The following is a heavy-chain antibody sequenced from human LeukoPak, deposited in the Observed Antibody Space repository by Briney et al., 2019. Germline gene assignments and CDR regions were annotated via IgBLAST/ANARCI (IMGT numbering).Heavy chain of an antibody. CDR2: IDHRGST. J-gene: IGHJ6*04. V-gene: IGHV4-34*01. D-gene: IGHD3-10*01. Sequence: PSDTLSLTCPLYGRSFSGYYWRCIRHPPGGGLEWIAEIDHRGSTQQNTFLQSRVIISVDMSQHQACLRLNSLTSTDTAVYYCERGYTYYGSGRPPGDVWGNGTSVSVSS. CDR3: ERGYTYYGSGRPPGDV. CDR1: GRSFSGYY.